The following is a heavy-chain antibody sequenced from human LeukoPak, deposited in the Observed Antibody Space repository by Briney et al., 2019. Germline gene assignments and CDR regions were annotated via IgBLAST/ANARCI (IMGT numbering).Heavy chain of an antibody. Sequence: SETLSLTCTVSGGSISSSSYYWGWIRQPPGKGLEWIGSIYYSGSTYYNPSLKSRVTISVDTSKNQFSLKLSSVTAADTAVYYCARSGGSDCSGGSCYSGWFDPWGQGTLVTVSS. D-gene: IGHD2-15*01. V-gene: IGHV4-39*01. J-gene: IGHJ5*02. CDR3: ARSGGSDCSGGSCYSGWFDP. CDR1: GGSISSSSYY. CDR2: IYYSGST.